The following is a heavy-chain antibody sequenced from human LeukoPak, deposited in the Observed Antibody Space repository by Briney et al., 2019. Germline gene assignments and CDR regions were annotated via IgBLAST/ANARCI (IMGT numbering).Heavy chain of an antibody. D-gene: IGHD2-15*01. J-gene: IGHJ4*02. CDR2: ITNNGVYT. CDR3: ARQPQVAHFDY. CDR1: GFTFTSYT. Sequence: GGSLRLSCAASGFTFTSYTMSWVRQAPGKGLEWVSSITNNGVYTYYTDSVKGRFTISRDNANNSLYLQMNSLSAEDTAIYYCARQPQVAHFDYWGQGTLVSVSS. V-gene: IGHV3-21*01.